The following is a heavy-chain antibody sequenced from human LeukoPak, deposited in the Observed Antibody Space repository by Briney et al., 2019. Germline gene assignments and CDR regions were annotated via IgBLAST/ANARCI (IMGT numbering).Heavy chain of an antibody. V-gene: IGHV1-69*13. J-gene: IGHJ4*02. Sequence: ASVKVSCKASGGTFSSYAISWVRQAPGQGLEWMGGIIPIFGTANYAQKFQGRVTITADESTSTAYMELSSLRSEDTAVYYRARERGGYFDYWGQGTLVTVSS. CDR2: IIPIFGTA. CDR1: GGTFSSYA. CDR3: ARERGGYFDY. D-gene: IGHD3-16*01.